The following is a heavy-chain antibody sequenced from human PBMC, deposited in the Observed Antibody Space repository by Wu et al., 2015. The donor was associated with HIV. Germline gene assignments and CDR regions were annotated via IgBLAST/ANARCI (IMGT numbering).Heavy chain of an antibody. Sequence: QVQLVQSGAEVKKPGSSVKVSCKASGGTFSSYAISWVRQAPGQGLEWMGGIIPIFGTANYAQKFQGRVTITADESTSTAYMELSSLRSEDTAVYYCSERGRGGMLTGTTLLLPTLDVWGQGYHGTPSP. CDR3: SERGRGGMLTGTTLLLPTLDV. CDR1: GGTFSSYA. V-gene: IGHV1-69*12. D-gene: IGHD3-22*01. J-gene: IGHJ6*01. CDR2: IIPIFGTA.